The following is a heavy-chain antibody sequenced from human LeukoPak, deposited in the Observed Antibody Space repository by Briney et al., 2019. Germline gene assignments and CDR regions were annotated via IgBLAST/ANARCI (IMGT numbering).Heavy chain of an antibody. D-gene: IGHD6-13*01. Sequence: ASVKLSCKASGYTFTSDGISWVRQSPGQGLEWMGWISAYNGNTNYAQKLQGRVPITTDTSTSTAYMELRSLRSDDTAVYYCARDGDGSSSWHGDAFDIWGQGTMVTVSS. CDR2: ISAYNGNT. CDR1: GYTFTSDG. J-gene: IGHJ3*02. V-gene: IGHV1-18*01. CDR3: ARDGDGSSSWHGDAFDI.